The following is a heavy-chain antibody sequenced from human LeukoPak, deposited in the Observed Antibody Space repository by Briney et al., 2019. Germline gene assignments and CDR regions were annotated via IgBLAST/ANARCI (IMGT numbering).Heavy chain of an antibody. J-gene: IGHJ4*02. D-gene: IGHD3-10*01. Sequence: PGGSLRLSCAASGFTFYNFWMSWVRQAPGKGLEWVASIKQDGNEKYSVDSVKGRFTISRDNAKDSLYLQVNSLRAEDTAVYYRARRVASGTYSGFDYWGQGTLVTVSS. CDR1: GFTFYNFW. V-gene: IGHV3-7*03. CDR3: ARRVASGTYSGFDY. CDR2: IKQDGNEK.